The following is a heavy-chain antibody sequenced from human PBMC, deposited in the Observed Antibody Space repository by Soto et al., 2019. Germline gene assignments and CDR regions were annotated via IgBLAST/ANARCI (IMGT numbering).Heavy chain of an antibody. CDR1: GYTFTGYY. V-gene: IGHV1-2*04. D-gene: IGHD4-17*01. CDR3: AYGGTNGDWAQFDY. J-gene: IGHJ4*02. Sequence: QVQLVQSGAEVKKPGASVKVSCKASGYTFTGYYMHWVRQAPGQGLEWMGWINPNSGGTNYAQKLQGWVTMTRDTSISTAYMELSRLRSDDTAVYYCAYGGTNGDWAQFDYWGQGTLVTVSS. CDR2: INPNSGGT.